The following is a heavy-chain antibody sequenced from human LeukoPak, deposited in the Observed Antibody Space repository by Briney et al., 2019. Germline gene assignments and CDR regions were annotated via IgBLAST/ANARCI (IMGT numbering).Heavy chain of an antibody. J-gene: IGHJ4*02. V-gene: IGHV6-1*01. Sequence: SQTLSLTCAISGDSVSSNSAAWNWIRQSPSRGLEWLGRTYYRSRWYNDYAVSVKGRITIKPDTSKNHFSLQLNSVTPGDTAVYYCARGYGHDFEYWGQGTLVTVSS. D-gene: IGHD1-1*01. CDR2: TYYRSRWYN. CDR3: ARGYGHDFEY. CDR1: GDSVSSNSAA.